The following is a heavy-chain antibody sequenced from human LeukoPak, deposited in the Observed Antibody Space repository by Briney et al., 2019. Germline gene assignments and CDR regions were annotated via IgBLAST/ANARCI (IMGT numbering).Heavy chain of an antibody. CDR3: ARGFNYDFWCGYLRARNAFDI. V-gene: IGHV4-34*01. J-gene: IGHJ3*02. CDR2: INHNGSP. Sequence: SETLSLTCAVYGGSFSGYYWSWIRQPPGKGLEWNGEINHNGSPNYNPSLKSRVTISVDTSKNQFSLKLSSVTAADTAVYYCARGFNYDFWCGYLRARNAFDIWGQGTMVTVSS. CDR1: GGSFSGYY. D-gene: IGHD3-3*01.